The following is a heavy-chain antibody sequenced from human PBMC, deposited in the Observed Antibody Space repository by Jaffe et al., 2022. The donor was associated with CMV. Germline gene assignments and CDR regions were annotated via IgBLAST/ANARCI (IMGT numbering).Heavy chain of an antibody. CDR2: ISHNGEST. D-gene: IGHD6-19*01. V-gene: IGHV3-64*07. Sequence: EMQLVESGGGLVQPGGSLRLSCVASGFTFSSYAMHWFRQAPGKGLEYVSLISHNGESTYSADSVKGRFTISRDNSKNTLYLQMDSLSTEDMAVYYCAREIYLSGRWFDPWGQGTLVTVSS. CDR1: GFTFSSYA. J-gene: IGHJ5*02. CDR3: AREIYLSGRWFDP.